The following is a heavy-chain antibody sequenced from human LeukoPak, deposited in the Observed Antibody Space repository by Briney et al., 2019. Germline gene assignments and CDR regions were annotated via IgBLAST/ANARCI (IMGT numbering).Heavy chain of an antibody. CDR2: ISAYNGNT. J-gene: IGHJ5*02. CDR1: GYTFTSYG. D-gene: IGHD4-11*01. V-gene: IGHV1-18*01. CDR3: AKTDYSNGGNWFDP. Sequence: GASVKVSCKASGYTFTSYGISWVRQAPGQGLEWMGWISAYNGNTNYAQKLQGRVTMTTDTSTSTAYMELRSLRSDDTAVYYCAKTDYSNGGNWFDPWGQGTLVTVSS.